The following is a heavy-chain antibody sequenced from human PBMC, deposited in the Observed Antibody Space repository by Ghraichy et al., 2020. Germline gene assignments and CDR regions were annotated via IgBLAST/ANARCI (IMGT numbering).Heavy chain of an antibody. V-gene: IGHV1-24*01. Sequence: ASVKVSCKVSGYTLTELSMHWVRQAPGKGLEWMGGFDPEDGETIYAQKFQGRVTMTEDTSTDTAYMELSSLRSEDTAVYYCATDGDSPGITGTTSINYYYGMDVWGQGTTVTVSS. CDR2: FDPEDGET. CDR3: ATDGDSPGITGTTSINYYYGMDV. D-gene: IGHD1-20*01. CDR1: GYTLTELS. J-gene: IGHJ6*02.